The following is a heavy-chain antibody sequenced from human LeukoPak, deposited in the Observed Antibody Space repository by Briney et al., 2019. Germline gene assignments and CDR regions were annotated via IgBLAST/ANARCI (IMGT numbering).Heavy chain of an antibody. V-gene: IGHV4-59*01. D-gene: IGHD3-10*01. CDR2: IYYSGST. CDR1: GGFISSYY. J-gene: IGHJ4*02. Sequence: SETLSLTCTVSGGFISSYYWSWIRQPPGKGLEWIGYIYYSGSTNHNPSLKSRVTISLDTSKNQFSLKLSSVTAADTAVYYCARVGFGSYYNFDYWGQGTLVTVSS. CDR3: ARVGFGSYYNFDY.